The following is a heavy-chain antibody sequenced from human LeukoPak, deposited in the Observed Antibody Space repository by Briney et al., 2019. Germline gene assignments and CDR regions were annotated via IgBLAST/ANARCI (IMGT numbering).Heavy chain of an antibody. Sequence: SETLSLTCTASGGSISSSSYYWGWIRQPPGKGLEWIGEINHSGSTNYNPSLKSRVTISVDTSKNQFSLKLSSVTAADTAVYYCARRGVPRGFLPPGPFYSRAFDIWGQGTMVTVSS. CDR2: INHSGST. J-gene: IGHJ3*02. CDR3: ARRGVPRGFLPPGPFYSRAFDI. V-gene: IGHV4-39*07. D-gene: IGHD2/OR15-2a*01. CDR1: GGSISSSSYY.